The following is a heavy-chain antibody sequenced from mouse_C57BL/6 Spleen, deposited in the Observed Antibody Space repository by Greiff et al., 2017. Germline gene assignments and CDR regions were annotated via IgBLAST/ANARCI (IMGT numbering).Heavy chain of an antibody. Sequence: EVQLQESGGGLVKPGGSLKLSCAASGFTFSDYGMHWVRQAPEKGLEWVAYISSGSSTIYYADTVKGRFTISRDNAKNTLFLQMTSLRSEDTAMYYCARPTGTGGYYFDYWGQGTTLTVSS. V-gene: IGHV5-17*01. CDR3: ARPTGTGGYYFDY. CDR1: GFTFSDYG. J-gene: IGHJ2*01. D-gene: IGHD4-1*02. CDR2: ISSGSSTI.